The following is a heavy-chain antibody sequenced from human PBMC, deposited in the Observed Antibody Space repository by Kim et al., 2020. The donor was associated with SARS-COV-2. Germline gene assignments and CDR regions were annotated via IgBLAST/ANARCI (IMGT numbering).Heavy chain of an antibody. CDR1: GYTFTGYY. CDR3: ATVKFYYGSGSYHYYYGMDV. V-gene: IGHV1-2*02. D-gene: IGHD3-10*01. CDR2: INPNSGGT. Sequence: ASVKVSCKASGYTFTGYYMHWVRQAPGQGLEWMGWINPNSGGTNYAQKFQGRVTMTRDTSISTAYMELSRLRSDDTAVYYCATVKFYYGSGSYHYYYGMDVWGQGTTVTVSS. J-gene: IGHJ6*02.